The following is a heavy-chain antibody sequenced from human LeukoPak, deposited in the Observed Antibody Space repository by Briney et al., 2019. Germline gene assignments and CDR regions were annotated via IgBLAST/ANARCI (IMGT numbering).Heavy chain of an antibody. CDR3: ARDSAYGSGSYYS. D-gene: IGHD3-10*01. CDR2: IRYDGTNK. CDR1: GFTFSSYD. J-gene: IGHJ4*02. Sequence: GGSLRLSCAASGFTFSSYDMHWVRQAPGKGLEWVAFIRYDGTNKYYADSVKGRFTISRDNSKNTLYVQMNSLRAEDTAVYYCARDSAYGSGSYYSWGQGTLVTVSS. V-gene: IGHV3-30*02.